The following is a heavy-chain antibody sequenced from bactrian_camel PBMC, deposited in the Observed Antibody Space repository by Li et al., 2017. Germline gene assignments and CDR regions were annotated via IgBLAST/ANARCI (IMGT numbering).Heavy chain of an antibody. D-gene: IGHD2*01. CDR1: GFTFRSYA. CDR2: VSSGSTT. J-gene: IGHJ6*01. Sequence: HVQLVESGGGSVQPGGSLRLSCVASGFTFRSYAMYWVRQAPGKGLEWVSSVSSGSTTYYADSVKGRFTISKDAKNTLDLQMNNLKPEDSAMYYCAAISLVFYHSATYCTWAALDMDFVHWGQGTQVTVS. V-gene: IGHV3S1*01. CDR3: AAISLVFYHSATYCTWAALDMDFVH.